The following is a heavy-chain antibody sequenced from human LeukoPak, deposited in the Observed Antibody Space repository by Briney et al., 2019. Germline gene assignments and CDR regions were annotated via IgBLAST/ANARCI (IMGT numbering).Heavy chain of an antibody. J-gene: IGHJ4*02. V-gene: IGHV4-59*08. D-gene: IGHD3-22*01. CDR3: ARHPYDSNGYPYYFDY. CDR1: GGSISSFH. Sequence: PSETLSLTCTVSGGSISSFHWSWIRQPPGKGLEWIGFIYYSGNTKYNPSLKGRVTISVDTSKNQFSLNLSSVTAADTAVYYCARHPYDSNGYPYYFDYWGQGTLVTVSS. CDR2: IYYSGNT.